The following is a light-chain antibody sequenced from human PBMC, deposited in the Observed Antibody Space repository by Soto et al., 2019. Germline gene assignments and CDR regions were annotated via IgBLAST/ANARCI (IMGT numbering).Light chain of an antibody. CDR1: QSISSW. V-gene: IGKV1-5*03. J-gene: IGKJ1*01. CDR3: QHYNSYSEA. CDR2: KAS. Sequence: IRRTRAPSTLSASVVSRDTITCRASQSISSWLAWYQQKPGKAPKLLIYKASTLKSGVPSRFSGSGSGTEFTLTISSLQPDDFATYYCQHYNSYSEAFGQGTKVDIK.